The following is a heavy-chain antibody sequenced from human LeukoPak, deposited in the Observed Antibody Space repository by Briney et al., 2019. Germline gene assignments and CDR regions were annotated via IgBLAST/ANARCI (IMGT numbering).Heavy chain of an antibody. J-gene: IGHJ4*02. Sequence: PSEILSLTCTVSGGSISSYYWSWIRQPPGKGLEWIGYIYYSGSTNYNPSLKSRVTISVDTSKNQFSLKLSSVTAADTAVYYCARDSIVGVPHFDYWGQGTLVTVSS. CDR2: IYYSGST. CDR3: ARDSIVGVPHFDY. V-gene: IGHV4-59*01. CDR1: GGSISSYY. D-gene: IGHD1-26*01.